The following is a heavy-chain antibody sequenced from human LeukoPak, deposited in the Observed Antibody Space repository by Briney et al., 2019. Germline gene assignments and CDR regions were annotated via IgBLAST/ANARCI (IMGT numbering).Heavy chain of an antibody. J-gene: IGHJ6*02. CDR1: GFTFSVFA. Sequence: GGSLRLSCAASGFTFSVFAMSWVRQAPGKGLEWVSTISGSADATYYSDSVKGRFTISRDNSKNTLYLQVNSLRAEDTAVYYCAEGLQGHHYYYAFDVWGQGTTVTVSS. V-gene: IGHV3-23*01. D-gene: IGHD4-11*01. CDR2: ISGSADAT. CDR3: AEGLQGHHYYYAFDV.